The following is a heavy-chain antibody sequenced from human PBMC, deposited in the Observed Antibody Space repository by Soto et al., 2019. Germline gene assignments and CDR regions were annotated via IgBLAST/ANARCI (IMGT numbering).Heavy chain of an antibody. V-gene: IGHV3-72*01. Sequence: EVQLVESGGGLVQPGGSLRLSCAASGFIFSDHYMDWVRQPPGKGLEWVGRTRNKANTYTTEYAASVKGRFTMSRDDSKNSLYLQMNSLKTEDTAVYYCARDISGSYIVYWCQGPLVTVSS. CDR1: GFIFSDHY. D-gene: IGHD1-26*01. J-gene: IGHJ4*02. CDR3: ARDISGSYIVY. CDR2: TRNKANTYTT.